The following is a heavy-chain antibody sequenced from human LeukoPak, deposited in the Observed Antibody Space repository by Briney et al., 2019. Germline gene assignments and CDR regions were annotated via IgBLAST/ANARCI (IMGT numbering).Heavy chain of an antibody. D-gene: IGHD3-3*01. V-gene: IGHV3-33*01. CDR3: ARDLLEYDFWSGQDYYYYGMDV. CDR2: IWYDGSNK. J-gene: IGHJ6*02. CDR1: GFTFSSYG. Sequence: GRSLRLSCAASGFTFSSYGMHWVRQAPGKGLEGVAVIWYDGSNKYYADSVKGRFTISRDNSKNTLYLQMNSLRAEDTAVYYCARDLLEYDFWSGQDYYYYGMDVWGQGTTVTVSS.